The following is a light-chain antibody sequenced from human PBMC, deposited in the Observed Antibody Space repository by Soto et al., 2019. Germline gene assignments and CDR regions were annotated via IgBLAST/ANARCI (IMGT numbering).Light chain of an antibody. CDR3: QQRSNWPRT. CDR1: QSVSSY. V-gene: IGKV3-11*01. J-gene: IGKJ2*01. Sequence: EIVLTQSPATLSLSPGERATLSCRASQSVSSYLAWYQQKPGQAPRLLIYDASNRATGIPARFSGSGSETHFTITISSLEPEDFDVYYCQQRSNWPRTFGQGTKLEIK. CDR2: DAS.